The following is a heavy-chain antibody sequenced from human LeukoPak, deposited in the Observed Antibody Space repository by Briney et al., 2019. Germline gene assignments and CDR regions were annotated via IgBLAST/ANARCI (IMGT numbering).Heavy chain of an antibody. D-gene: IGHD1-7*01. Sequence: GGSLRLSCAASGFTFSNYWVHWVRQAPGKGLVWVSRINPDGSTISYADSVKGRFTISGDNAKNTLYLQMNSLRAEDTAVYYCATAGNYRFDYWGQGTLVTVSS. CDR3: ATAGNYRFDY. CDR1: GFTFSNYW. V-gene: IGHV3-74*01. J-gene: IGHJ4*02. CDR2: INPDGSTI.